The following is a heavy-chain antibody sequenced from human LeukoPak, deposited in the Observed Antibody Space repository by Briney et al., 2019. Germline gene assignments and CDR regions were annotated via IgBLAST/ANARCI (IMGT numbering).Heavy chain of an antibody. CDR3: AKGHPGIVVVITFLDY. J-gene: IGHJ4*02. CDR1: GFTFSSYA. V-gene: IGHV3-23*01. D-gene: IGHD3-22*01. Sequence: GGSLRLSCAASGFTFSSYAMSWVRQAPGKGLEWVSAISGSGGSTYYADSVKGRFTISRDNSKNTLYLQMNSLRAEDTAVYYCAKGHPGIVVVITFLDYWGQGTLVTVSS. CDR2: ISGSGGST.